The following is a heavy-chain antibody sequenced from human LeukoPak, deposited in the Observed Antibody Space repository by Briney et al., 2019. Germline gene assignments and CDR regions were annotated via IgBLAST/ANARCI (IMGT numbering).Heavy chain of an antibody. J-gene: IGHJ4*02. Sequence: GGSLRLSCAASGFTFFSYGMHWVRQAPGKGLELVAGISYDGSNKYYVDSVKGRFTISRDNSKNTLYLEMISLRIEDTAVYYCAKGPVSGSRSPLDYWGQGTLVTVSS. CDR2: ISYDGSNK. D-gene: IGHD1-26*01. CDR3: AKGPVSGSRSPLDY. V-gene: IGHV3-30*18. CDR1: GFTFFSYG.